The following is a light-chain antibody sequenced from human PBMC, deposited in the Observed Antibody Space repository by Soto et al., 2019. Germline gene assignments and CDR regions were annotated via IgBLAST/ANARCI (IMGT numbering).Light chain of an antibody. CDR1: QSISTW. CDR2: KAS. V-gene: IGKV1-5*03. Sequence: IQMTQSPSTLPASVGDRVTITYRANQSISTWLAWYQQKPGKAPNLLIYKASRLETGVPSRFSGSGSGTEFTFTISFLQPDDFATYYCQQYNSYSPLTCGGGTKVDIK. J-gene: IGKJ4*01. CDR3: QQYNSYSPLT.